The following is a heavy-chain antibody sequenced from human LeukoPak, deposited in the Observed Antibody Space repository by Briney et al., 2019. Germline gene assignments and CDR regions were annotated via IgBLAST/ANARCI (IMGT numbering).Heavy chain of an antibody. J-gene: IGHJ4*02. Sequence: TGGSLRPSCAASGFTFSSYAMHWVRQAPGKGLEWVAVISYDGSNKYYADSVKGRFTISRDNSKNTLYLQMNSLRAEDTAVYYCARGPLTGRWPDMGFDYWGQGTLVTVPS. CDR1: GFTFSSYA. V-gene: IGHV3-30-3*01. CDR3: ARGPLTGRWPDMGFDY. D-gene: IGHD5-24*01. CDR2: ISYDGSNK.